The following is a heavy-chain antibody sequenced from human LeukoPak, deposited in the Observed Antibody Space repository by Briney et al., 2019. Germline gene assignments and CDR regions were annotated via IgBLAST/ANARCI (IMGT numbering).Heavy chain of an antibody. J-gene: IGHJ1*01. V-gene: IGHV3-73*01. CDR3: TTDLLPGYFDSSGYYRFSSEYFQH. CDR2: VRSRDKNYAT. Sequence: PGGSLRLSCAASGLGFAGSAVHWVRQTSGRGLEWIGCVRSRDKNYATIYGASARGRFTISRDDSKNTLYLQMNSLKTEDTAVYYCTTDLLPGYFDSSGYYRFSSEYFQHWGQGTLVTVSS. CDR1: GLGFAGSA. D-gene: IGHD3-22*01.